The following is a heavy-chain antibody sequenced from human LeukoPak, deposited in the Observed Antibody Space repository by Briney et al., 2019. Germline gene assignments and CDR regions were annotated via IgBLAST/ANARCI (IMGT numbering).Heavy chain of an antibody. CDR2: ISYDGSNK. D-gene: IGHD6-13*01. CDR3: AKGYSSSWYSPHYYYYMDV. J-gene: IGHJ6*03. V-gene: IGHV3-30*18. Sequence: QPGGSLRLSCAASGFTFSSYGMHWVRQAPGKGLEWVAVISYDGSNKYYADSVKGRFTISRDNSKNTLYLQMNSLRAEDTAVYYCAKGYSSSWYSPHYYYYMDVWGKGTTVTVSS. CDR1: GFTFSSYG.